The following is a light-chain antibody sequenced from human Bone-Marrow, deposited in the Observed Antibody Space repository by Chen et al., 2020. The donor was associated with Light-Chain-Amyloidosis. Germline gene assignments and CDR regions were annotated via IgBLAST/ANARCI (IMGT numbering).Light chain of an antibody. V-gene: IGLV2-14*01. Sequence: QPALTQPASVSGSPGQSITLSCTGTSGDVGTYNYVSWYQQHPGKAPKVLICAVSNRPSGVSNRFSGSKSGNTASLTISGLQAEDEADYYCSSFTSSSSSVFGPGTKVTVL. CDR2: AVS. CDR1: SGDVGTYNY. CDR3: SSFTSSSSSV. J-gene: IGLJ1*01.